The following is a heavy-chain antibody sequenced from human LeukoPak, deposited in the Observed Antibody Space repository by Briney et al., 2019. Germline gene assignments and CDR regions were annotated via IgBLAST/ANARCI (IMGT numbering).Heavy chain of an antibody. Sequence: SETPSLTCAVYGGSFSGYYWSWIRQPPGKGLEWIGEINHSGSTNYNPSLKSRVTISVDTSKNQFSLKLSSVTAADTAVYYCARVRTRYYYYYYYMDVWGKGTTVTVSS. CDR3: ARVRTRYYYYYYYMDV. V-gene: IGHV4-34*01. J-gene: IGHJ6*03. CDR2: INHSGST. CDR1: GGSFSGYY.